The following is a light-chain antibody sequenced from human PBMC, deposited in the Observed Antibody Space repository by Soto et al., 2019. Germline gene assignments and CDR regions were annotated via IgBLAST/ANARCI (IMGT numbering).Light chain of an antibody. CDR2: SAS. Sequence: EIVLTQSPATLPLSPGERATLSCRASQSVRNDLVWYHQKPGQAPRVLIYSASNRATGIPARFSGSGSGTDFTLTISSLEPEDFAVYYCQQRTNSPPTFGGGTKVEMK. J-gene: IGKJ4*01. V-gene: IGKV3-11*01. CDR1: QSVRND. CDR3: QQRTNSPPT.